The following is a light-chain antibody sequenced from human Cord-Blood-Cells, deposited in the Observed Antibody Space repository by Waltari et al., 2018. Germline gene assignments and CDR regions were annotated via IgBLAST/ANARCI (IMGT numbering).Light chain of an antibody. Sequence: QPVLTQSSSASASLGSSVKLTCTLSSGHSSYIIAWHQQQPGKAPRYLMKLEGSGSYNKGSGVPDRFSGSSSGADRYLTISNPQSEDEADYYCETWDSNIWVFGGGTKLTVL. CDR2: LEGSGSY. CDR3: ETWDSNIWV. J-gene: IGLJ3*02. V-gene: IGLV4-60*03. CDR1: SGHSSYI.